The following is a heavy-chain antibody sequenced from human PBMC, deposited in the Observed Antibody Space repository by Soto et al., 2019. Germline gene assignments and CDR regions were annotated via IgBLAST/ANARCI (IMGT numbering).Heavy chain of an antibody. CDR1: GFTFGDYA. D-gene: IGHD6-13*01. Sequence: GGSLRLSCTASGFTFGDYAMSWFRQAPGKGLEWVGFIRSKAYGGTTEYAASVKGRFTISRDDSKSIAYLQMNSLKTEDTAVYYCVCSSWYEYYFDYWGQGTLVTVSS. CDR2: IRSKAYGGTT. J-gene: IGHJ4*02. CDR3: VCSSWYEYYFDY. V-gene: IGHV3-49*03.